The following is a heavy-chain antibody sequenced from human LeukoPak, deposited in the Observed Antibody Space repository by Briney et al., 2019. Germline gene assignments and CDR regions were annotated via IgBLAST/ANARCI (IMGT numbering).Heavy chain of an antibody. D-gene: IGHD2-21*02. CDR3: ARVCGGDCYHYDAFDI. J-gene: IGHJ3*02. CDR1: GGTFSSYA. V-gene: IGHV1-8*03. Sequence: ASVKVSCKASGGTFSSYAINWVRQATGQGLEWMGWMNPNSGNTGYAQKFQGRVTITRNTSISTAYMELSSLRSADTAVYYCARVCGGDCYHYDAFDIWGQGTMVTVSS. CDR2: MNPNSGNT.